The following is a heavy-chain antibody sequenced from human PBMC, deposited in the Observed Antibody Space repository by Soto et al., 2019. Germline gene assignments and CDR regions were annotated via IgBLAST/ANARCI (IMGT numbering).Heavy chain of an antibody. CDR1: GYTFTSYG. CDR2: ISAYNGNT. J-gene: IGHJ6*02. V-gene: IGHV1-18*01. Sequence: ASVKVSCKASGYTFTSYGISWVRQAPGQGLEWMGWISAYNGNTNYAQKLQGRVTMTTDTSTSTAYMELRSLRSDDTAVYYCARDLRPYDSSGYYWINGMDVWGQGTTVTVSS. CDR3: ARDLRPYDSSGYYWINGMDV. D-gene: IGHD3-22*01.